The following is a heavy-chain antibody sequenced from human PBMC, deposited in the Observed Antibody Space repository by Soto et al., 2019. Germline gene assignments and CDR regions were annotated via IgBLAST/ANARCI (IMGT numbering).Heavy chain of an antibody. CDR2: INSNSGAT. D-gene: IGHD3-16*01. V-gene: IGHV1-2*04. CDR3: AIIMTHSDSFDI. CDR1: GYSFAGFY. J-gene: IGHJ3*02. Sequence: QVQLVQSGPEVKKPGASVKVSCKASGYSFAGFYIHWMRQAPGQGLEWVGSINSNSGATTYAQKFQDSVAMTRDTSVSTEYMDLNRLTSDDTAIYYCAIIMTHSDSFDIWGQGTMVTVSS.